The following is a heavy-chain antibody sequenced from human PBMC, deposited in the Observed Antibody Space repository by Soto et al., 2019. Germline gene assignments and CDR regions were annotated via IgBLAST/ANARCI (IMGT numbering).Heavy chain of an antibody. D-gene: IGHD3-3*01. CDR2: ITWNSETL. J-gene: IGHJ3*01. CDR3: AKSDKGVFGVVMSPALDPFDV. CDR1: GFRFDDFA. Sequence: EVQLVESGGRLVQPGTSLRLSCLASGFRFDDFAMHWVRQAPGKGLEWVSGITWNSETLDYAESVRGRFTISKDTSKNTVFLQMNSLATEDTALYFCAKSDKGVFGVVMSPALDPFDVWGQGTLVAVSS. V-gene: IGHV3-9*01.